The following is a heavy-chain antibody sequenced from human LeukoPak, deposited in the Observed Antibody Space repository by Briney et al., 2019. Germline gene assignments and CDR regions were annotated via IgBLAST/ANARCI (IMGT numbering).Heavy chain of an antibody. CDR3: AKVGDRRITFGGVIVYFDY. V-gene: IGHV3-30*02. CDR1: GFTFSSYG. CDR2: IRYDGSNK. Sequence: PGGSLRLSCAASGFTFSSYGMHWVRQAPGKGLEWVAFIRYDGSNKYYADSVKGRFTISRDNSKNTLYLQMNSLRAEDTAVYYCAKVGDRRITFGGVIVYFDYWGQGTLVTVSS. J-gene: IGHJ4*02. D-gene: IGHD3-16*02.